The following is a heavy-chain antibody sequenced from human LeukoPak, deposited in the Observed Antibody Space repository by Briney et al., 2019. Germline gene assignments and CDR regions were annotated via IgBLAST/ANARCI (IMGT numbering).Heavy chain of an antibody. J-gene: IGHJ4*02. CDR1: GGSISSGYY. Sequence: SETLSLTCTVSGGSISSGYYWGWIRQPPGKGLEWIGSIYHSGSTYYNPSLKSRVTISVDTSKNQFSLKLSSVTAADTAVYYCARDRELFDYWGQGTLVTVSS. CDR3: ARDRELFDY. V-gene: IGHV4-38-2*02. D-gene: IGHD3-10*01. CDR2: IYHSGST.